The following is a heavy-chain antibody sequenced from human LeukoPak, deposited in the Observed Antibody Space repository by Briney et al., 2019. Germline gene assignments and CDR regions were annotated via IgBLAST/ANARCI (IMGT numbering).Heavy chain of an antibody. D-gene: IGHD2-15*01. CDR3: ASTCSGGSCCGMYVDY. CDR2: IIPIFGTS. CDR1: GGTFSSYA. J-gene: IGHJ4*02. V-gene: IGHV1-69*05. Sequence: ASVKVSCKASGGTFSSYAISWVRQAPGQGLEWMGRIIPIFGTSNYAQKFQGRVTITTDESTSTAYMELSSLRSEDTAVYYCASTCSGGSCCGMYVDYSGQGTLVTVSS.